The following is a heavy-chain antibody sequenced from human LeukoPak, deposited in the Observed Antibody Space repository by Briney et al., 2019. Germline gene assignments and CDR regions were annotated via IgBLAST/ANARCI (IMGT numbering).Heavy chain of an antibody. Sequence: SETLSLTCTVSGGSISPYSWNWIRQPAGKGLEWIGRINTGGNINYNPSLKSPVTVSIDTSKNQFSLILTSVTAADTAVYYCARSGAFDIWGQGTMVTVSS. CDR2: INTGGNI. CDR1: GGSISPYS. CDR3: ARSGAFDI. J-gene: IGHJ3*02. V-gene: IGHV4-4*07. D-gene: IGHD3-10*01.